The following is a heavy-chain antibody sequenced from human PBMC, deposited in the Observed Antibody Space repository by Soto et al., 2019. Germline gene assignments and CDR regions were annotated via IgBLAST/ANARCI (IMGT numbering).Heavy chain of an antibody. Sequence: QVQLVESGGGVVQPGRSLRLSCAASGFTFSSYAMHWVRQAPGKGLEWVAVISYDGSNKYYADSVKGRFTISRDNSKNTLYVQMNSLRAEDTAVYYCARVGYSRGQNDYWGQGTLVTVSS. J-gene: IGHJ4*02. D-gene: IGHD6-19*01. CDR3: ARVGYSRGQNDY. V-gene: IGHV3-30-3*01. CDR1: GFTFSSYA. CDR2: ISYDGSNK.